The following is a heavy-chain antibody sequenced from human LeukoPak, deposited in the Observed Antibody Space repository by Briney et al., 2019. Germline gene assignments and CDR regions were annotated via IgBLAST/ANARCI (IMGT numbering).Heavy chain of an antibody. D-gene: IGHD3-10*01. V-gene: IGHV4-39*02. CDR2: LSFSGGT. CDR1: GVSISSSTYY. Sequence: SETLSLTCTVSGVSISSSTYYWGWVRQPPGKGLEWIGSLSFSGGTYYNPSLKSRVTISVDTSENHLSLKMTSMTAADTAVYYCATNYYGSGSYSLYYFDYWGQGTLVTVSS. J-gene: IGHJ4*02. CDR3: ATNYYGSGSYSLYYFDY.